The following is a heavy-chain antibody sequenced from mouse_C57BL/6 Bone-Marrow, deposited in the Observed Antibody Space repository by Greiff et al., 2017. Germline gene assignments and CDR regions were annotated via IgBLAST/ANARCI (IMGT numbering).Heavy chain of an antibody. Sequence: QVQLQQPGAELVKPGASVKLSCKASGYTFTSYWMQWVKQRPGQGLEWIGEIDPSDSYTNYNQKFKGKATLTVDTSSSTAYMQLSSLTSEDSAVYYCARDSSGYVWYFDVWGTGTTVTVSS. CDR2: IDPSDSYT. D-gene: IGHD3-2*02. J-gene: IGHJ1*03. CDR1: GYTFTSYW. CDR3: ARDSSGYVWYFDV. V-gene: IGHV1-50*01.